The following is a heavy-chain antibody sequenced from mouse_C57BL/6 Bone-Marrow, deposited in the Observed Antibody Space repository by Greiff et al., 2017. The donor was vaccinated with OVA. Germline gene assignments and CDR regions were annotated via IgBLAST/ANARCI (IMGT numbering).Heavy chain of an antibody. CDR1: GYTFTSYW. D-gene: IGHD1-1*01. Sequence: QVQLKQSGAELVKPGASVKVSCKASGYTFTSYWMHWVKQRPGQGLEWIGRIHPSDSDTNYNQKFKGKATLTVDKSSSTAYMQLSSLTSEDSAVYYCALITTVVAPYAMDYWGQGTSVTVSS. J-gene: IGHJ4*01. CDR3: ALITTVVAPYAMDY. V-gene: IGHV1-74*01. CDR2: IHPSDSDT.